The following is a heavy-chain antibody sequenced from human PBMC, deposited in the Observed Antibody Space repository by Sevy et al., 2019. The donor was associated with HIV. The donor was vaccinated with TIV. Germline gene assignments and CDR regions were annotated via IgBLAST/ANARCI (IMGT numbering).Heavy chain of an antibody. D-gene: IGHD3-9*01. J-gene: IGHJ5*02. CDR2: IYYSGNT. CDR3: ARVTGPFGWSDP. CDR1: GGSITNPDYN. Sequence: SETLSLTCSVSGGSITNPDYNWSWIRQPPGKGLEWIGYIYYSGNTYYSPSLKSRVIPSIDTSKNQFSLSVNYVTCADTDVYYCARVTGPFGWSDPWGQGTLVTVSS. V-gene: IGHV4-30-4*01.